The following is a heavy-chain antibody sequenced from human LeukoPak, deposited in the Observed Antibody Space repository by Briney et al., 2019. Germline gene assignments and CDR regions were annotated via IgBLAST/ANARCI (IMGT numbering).Heavy chain of an antibody. Sequence: SETLSLTCTVSGGSISSYYWSWIRQPPGKGLEWIGYIYYSGSTNYNPSLKSRVTISVDTSKNQFSLKLSSVTAADTAVYYCARASVGAIYYYMDVWGKGTTVTVSS. CDR2: IYYSGST. CDR3: ARASVGAIYYYMDV. J-gene: IGHJ6*03. CDR1: GGSISSYY. V-gene: IGHV4-59*01. D-gene: IGHD1-26*01.